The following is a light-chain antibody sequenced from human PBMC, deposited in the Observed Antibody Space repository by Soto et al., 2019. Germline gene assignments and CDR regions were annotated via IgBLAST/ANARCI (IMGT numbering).Light chain of an antibody. Sequence: DLQMTQSPSSLSASVGDRVSVTCRASQSISTFLNWYQQRPGEAPKLLIYAASSLQSGVPSRFSGSGSGADFTLTIGSLQPEDFATYYCLQSYTTPRTFGQGTKVEVK. V-gene: IGKV1-39*01. J-gene: IGKJ1*01. CDR3: LQSYTTPRT. CDR2: AAS. CDR1: QSISTF.